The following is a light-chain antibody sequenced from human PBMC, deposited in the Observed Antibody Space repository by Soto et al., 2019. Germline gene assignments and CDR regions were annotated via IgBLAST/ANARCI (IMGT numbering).Light chain of an antibody. CDR2: DNN. Sequence: QAVVTQPPSVSAAPGQKVTIPCSGSSSNIGNNYVSWYQHLPGTAPKLLIYDNNERPSGIPDRFSGSKSGTSATLGITGLQTGDEADYYCGTWDTSLSAVVFGGGTQLTVL. CDR1: SSNIGNNY. V-gene: IGLV1-51*01. CDR3: GTWDTSLSAVV. J-gene: IGLJ2*01.